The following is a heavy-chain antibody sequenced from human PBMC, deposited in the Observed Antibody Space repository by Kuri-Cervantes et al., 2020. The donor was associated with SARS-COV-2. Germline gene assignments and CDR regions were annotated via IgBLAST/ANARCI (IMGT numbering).Heavy chain of an antibody. CDR3: ASLTVPP. J-gene: IGHJ5*02. Sequence: GESLKISCAASGFTFSSYGMHWVRQAPGKGLEWVAVIAYDGSNKYYADSVKGRFTISRDNSKNTLYLQMNRLRAEDTAVYYCASLTVPPWGQGTLVTVSS. CDR1: GFTFSSYG. V-gene: IGHV3-30*03. CDR2: IAYDGSNK. D-gene: IGHD4-17*01.